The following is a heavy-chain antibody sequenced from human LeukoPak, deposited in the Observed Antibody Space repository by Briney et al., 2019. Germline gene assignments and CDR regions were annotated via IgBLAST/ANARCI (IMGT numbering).Heavy chain of an antibody. CDR2: IYSSGST. Sequence: SETLSLTCTVSGDSISSYYWSWIRQPPGKGLEWIGYIYSSGSTKYNPSLKSRVTISVDTSKNQFSLKLSSVTAADTAVYYCARARVRSYSYDSSGFYTSDWHFDLWGRGTLVTVSS. CDR1: GDSISSYY. CDR3: ARARVRSYSYDSSGFYTSDWHFDL. J-gene: IGHJ2*01. V-gene: IGHV4-59*01. D-gene: IGHD3-22*01.